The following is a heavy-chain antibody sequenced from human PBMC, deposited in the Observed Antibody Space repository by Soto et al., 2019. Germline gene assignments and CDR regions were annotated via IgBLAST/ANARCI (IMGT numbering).Heavy chain of an antibody. CDR2: INNNGST. D-gene: IGHD1-26*01. Sequence: SSVKFSCKASGYISDYYMYWVRQAPGQGLEWMGWINNNGSTNYAQKFQGRVTMTRDTSISTAYMELSRLRSDDTAVYFCAKKKVERDWFDPWGQGTLVTVSS. J-gene: IGHJ5*02. CDR1: GYISDYY. CDR3: AKKKVERDWFDP. V-gene: IGHV1-2*02.